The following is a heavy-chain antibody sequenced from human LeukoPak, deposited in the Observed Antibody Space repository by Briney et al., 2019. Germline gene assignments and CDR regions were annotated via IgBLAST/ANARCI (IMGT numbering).Heavy chain of an antibody. J-gene: IGHJ4*02. CDR3: ARHICSGGSCPDYFDI. CDR1: GGSIVSSAYY. D-gene: IGHD2-15*01. Sequence: SETLSLTCTVSGGSIVSSAYYWGWIRQPPGKGLEWISSIYYSGNTCYNPSLKSRVTVSVDTSKNQFSLKLSPVAAADTAVYYCARHICSGGSCPDYFDIWGQGTLVTVAS. V-gene: IGHV4-39*01. CDR2: IYYSGNT.